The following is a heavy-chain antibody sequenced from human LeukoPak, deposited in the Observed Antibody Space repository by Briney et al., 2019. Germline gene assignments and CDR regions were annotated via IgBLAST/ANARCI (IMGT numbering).Heavy chain of an antibody. CDR2: IIPIFGTA. J-gene: IGHJ4*02. Sequence: ASVKVSCKASGYTFTSYGISWVRQAPGQGLEWMGGIIPIFGTANYAQKFQGRVTITADESRSTAYMELSSLRSEDTAVYYCAREKVDCSGGSCYLTFDYWGQGTLVTVSS. CDR1: GYTFTSYG. D-gene: IGHD2-15*01. V-gene: IGHV1-69*13. CDR3: AREKVDCSGGSCYLTFDY.